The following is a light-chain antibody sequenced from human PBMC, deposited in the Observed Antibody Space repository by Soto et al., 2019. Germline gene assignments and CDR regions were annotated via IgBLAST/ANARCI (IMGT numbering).Light chain of an antibody. CDR1: QSLLYSDYVNTY. CDR3: MQRIEFPIT. Sequence: DVVMTQAPLSLSFTPGEPASMSCMSTQSLLYSDYVNTYADWYLQRPGQSPQLLRYTLSSRASGLTDRFNGSGSRNDFTLTISRVEAEDVGVYYCMQRIEFPITFGQGTRLEV. J-gene: IGKJ5*01. V-gene: IGKV2-40*01. CDR2: TLS.